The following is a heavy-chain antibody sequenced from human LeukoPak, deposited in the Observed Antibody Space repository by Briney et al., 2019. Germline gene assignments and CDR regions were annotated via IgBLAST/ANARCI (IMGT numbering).Heavy chain of an antibody. D-gene: IGHD2-8*01. CDR1: GFTFNDYY. CDR2: ISSSSGYT. J-gene: IGHJ3*02. V-gene: IGHV3-11*06. CDR3: ARGTRDAFDI. Sequence: GGSLRLSCAASGFTFNDYYMSWIRQAPGKGLEWISYISSSSGYTKYADSVKGRFTISRDIAKNSLYLQMSSLRAEDTAVYYCARGTRDAFDIWGQGTMVTVSS.